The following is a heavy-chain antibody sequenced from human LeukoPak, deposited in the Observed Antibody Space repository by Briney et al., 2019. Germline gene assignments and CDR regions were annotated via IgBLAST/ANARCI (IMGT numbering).Heavy chain of an antibody. Sequence: SETLSLTCTVPGGSISSGGYYWSWIRQHPGKGLEWIGYIYYSGSTYYNPSLKSRVTISVDTSKNQFSLKLSSVTAADTAVYYCARVLSEPGRATLFDIWGQGTMVTVSS. J-gene: IGHJ3*02. CDR3: ARVLSEPGRATLFDI. V-gene: IGHV4-31*03. CDR1: GGSISSGGYY. CDR2: IYYSGST. D-gene: IGHD1-26*01.